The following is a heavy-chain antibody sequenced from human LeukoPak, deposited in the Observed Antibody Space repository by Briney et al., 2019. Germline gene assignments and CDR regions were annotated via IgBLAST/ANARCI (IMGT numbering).Heavy chain of an antibody. CDR3: ARAEQLATFDY. CDR2: IYTSGST. J-gene: IGHJ4*02. Sequence: SETLSLTCAVYGGSISGYYWSWIRQPAGKGLEWIGRIYTSGSTNYNPSLKSRVTISVDTSKNQFSLKLSSVTAADTAVYYCARAEQLATFDYWGQGTLVTVSS. V-gene: IGHV4-59*10. D-gene: IGHD6-6*01. CDR1: GGSISGYY.